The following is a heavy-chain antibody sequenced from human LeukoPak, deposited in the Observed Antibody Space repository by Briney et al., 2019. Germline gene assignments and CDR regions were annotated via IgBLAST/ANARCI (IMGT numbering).Heavy chain of an antibody. CDR3: AREWFGELSLFDY. Sequence: PSETLSLTCTVSGGSLSSVGYYCSWIRQHPGKGLEWIGYIYYSGSTYYNPSLKSRVTISVDTSKNQFSLKLSSVTAADTAVYYCAREWFGELSLFDYWGQGTLVTVSS. V-gene: IGHV4-31*03. D-gene: IGHD3-10*01. J-gene: IGHJ4*02. CDR2: IYYSGST. CDR1: GGSLSSVGYY.